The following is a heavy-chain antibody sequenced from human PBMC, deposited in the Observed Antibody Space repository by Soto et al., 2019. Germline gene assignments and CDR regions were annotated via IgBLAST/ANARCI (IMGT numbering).Heavy chain of an antibody. V-gene: IGHV3-33*01. CDR1: GFTFSSYG. J-gene: IGHJ4*02. Sequence: GGSLRLSCAASGFTFSSYGMHWVRQAPGKGLEWVAVIWYDGSNKYYADSVKGRFTISRDNSKNTLYLQMNSLRAEDTAVYYCGRISSHGDYAFWGQRTLVTVSS. CDR2: IWYDGSNK. D-gene: IGHD4-17*01. CDR3: GRISSHGDYAF.